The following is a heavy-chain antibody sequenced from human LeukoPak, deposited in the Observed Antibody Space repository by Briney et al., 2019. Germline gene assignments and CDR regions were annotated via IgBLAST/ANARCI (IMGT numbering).Heavy chain of an antibody. V-gene: IGHV3-23*01. CDR3: AKAGYCSSTSCARSGPYYYYGMDV. J-gene: IGHJ6*02. D-gene: IGHD2-2*01. CDR2: ISGSGGST. CDR1: GFTFSSYA. Sequence: GGSLRLSCAASGFTFSSYAMSWVRQAPGKGLEWVSAISGSGGSTYYADSVKGRFTISRDNSKNTLYLQMNSLRAEDTAVYYCAKAGYCSSTSCARSGPYYYYGMDVWGQGTTVTVSS.